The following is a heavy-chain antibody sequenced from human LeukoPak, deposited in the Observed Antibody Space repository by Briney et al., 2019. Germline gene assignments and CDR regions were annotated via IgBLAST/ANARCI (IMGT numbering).Heavy chain of an antibody. V-gene: IGHV3-23*01. CDR2: ISGSGGST. CDR3: AKDTSGSGSYGEGAFDV. J-gene: IGHJ3*01. D-gene: IGHD3-10*01. Sequence: GGSLRLSCAASGFTFSSYAMSWVRQAPGKGLEWVSAISGSGGSTYYADSVKGRFTISRDSSKNTLYLQMNSLRAEDTAMYYCAKDTSGSGSYGEGAFDVWGQGTTVTVSS. CDR1: GFTFSSYA.